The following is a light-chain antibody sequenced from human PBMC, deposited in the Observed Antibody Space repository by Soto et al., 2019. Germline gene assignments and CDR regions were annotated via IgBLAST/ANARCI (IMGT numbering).Light chain of an antibody. CDR3: QAWGTGGV. CDR2: VTSDGSH. J-gene: IGLJ3*02. CDR1: SGHRDYA. Sequence: QPVLTQSPSASASPGASVKLTCTLSSGHRDYAIAWHQQQPEKGPRYLMMVTSDGSHTQCDGIPDRFSGSSSGADRYLPIYSLRSYYEADYYYQAWGTGGVFCGVTKL. V-gene: IGLV4-69*01.